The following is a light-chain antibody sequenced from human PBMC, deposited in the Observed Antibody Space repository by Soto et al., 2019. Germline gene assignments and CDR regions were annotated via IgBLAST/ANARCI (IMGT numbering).Light chain of an antibody. CDR1: SSNIGNKY. V-gene: IGLV1-51*01. CDR3: EAWDDSLTTVL. J-gene: IGLJ2*01. Sequence: QSVLTQPPSVSAAPGQKVTISCSGSSSNIGNKYVSWYQQVPGKAPKLLMFDNNKRPSVIPDRFSGSKSGTSATLGITGLQTGDEADYYCEAWDDSLTTVLFGGGTKVTVL. CDR2: DNN.